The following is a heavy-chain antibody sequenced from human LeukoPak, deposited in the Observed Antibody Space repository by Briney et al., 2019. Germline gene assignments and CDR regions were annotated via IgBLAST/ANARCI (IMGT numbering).Heavy chain of an antibody. V-gene: IGHV3-7*03. D-gene: IGHD6-6*01. Sequence: GGSLRLSCVGSGFTFSRYWLNWVRQAPGKGLEWVANMNQDGSEIYYLDSVKGRFTISRDNAKNSVYLQMNSLRAEDTAVYYCAKWKYSNSGIDDYWGQGTLVTVSS. J-gene: IGHJ4*02. CDR2: MNQDGSEI. CDR1: GFTFSRYW. CDR3: AKWKYSNSGIDDY.